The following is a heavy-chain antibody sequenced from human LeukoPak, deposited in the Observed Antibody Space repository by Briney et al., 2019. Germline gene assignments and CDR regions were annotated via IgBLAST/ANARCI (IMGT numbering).Heavy chain of an antibody. Sequence: PSETLSLTCTVSGGSISSSSYYWGWIRQPPGKGLEWIGSIYYSGSTYYNPSLKSRVTISVDTSKNQFSLKLSSVTAADTAVYYCARPVGATSALWFDPWGQGTLVTVSS. D-gene: IGHD1-26*01. J-gene: IGHJ5*02. CDR1: GGSISSSSYY. V-gene: IGHV4-39*07. CDR2: IYYSGST. CDR3: ARPVGATSALWFDP.